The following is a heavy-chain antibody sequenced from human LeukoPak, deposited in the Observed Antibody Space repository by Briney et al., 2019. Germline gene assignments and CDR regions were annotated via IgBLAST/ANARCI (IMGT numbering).Heavy chain of an antibody. CDR3: ASPGYSSSWYLNY. Sequence: SVKVSCKASGYTFTNYGLTWVRQAPGQGLEWMGGIIPIFGTANYAQKFQGRVTITADKSTSTAYMELSSLRSEDTAVYYCASPGYSSSWYLNYWGQGTPVTVSS. V-gene: IGHV1-69*06. J-gene: IGHJ4*02. D-gene: IGHD6-13*01. CDR1: GYTFTNYG. CDR2: IIPIFGTA.